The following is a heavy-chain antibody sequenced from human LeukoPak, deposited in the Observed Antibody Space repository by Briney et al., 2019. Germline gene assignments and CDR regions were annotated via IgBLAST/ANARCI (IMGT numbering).Heavy chain of an antibody. CDR1: GFTFSGSA. CDR3: TRPRPGGDGYNFDY. D-gene: IGHD5-24*01. V-gene: IGHV3-73*01. Sequence: GGSLRLSCAASGFTFSGSAMHWVRQASGKGLEWVGRIRSKAHSYATAYAASVKGRFTISRDDSKNTAYLQMNSLKTEDTAAYYCTRPRPGGDGYNFDYWGQGTLVTVSS. CDR2: IRSKAHSYAT. J-gene: IGHJ4*02.